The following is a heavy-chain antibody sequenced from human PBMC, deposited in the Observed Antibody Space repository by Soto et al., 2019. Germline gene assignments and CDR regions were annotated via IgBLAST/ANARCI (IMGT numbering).Heavy chain of an antibody. J-gene: IGHJ6*02. CDR3: ASPSYYDSSGYLGMDV. Sequence: QVQLVQSGAEVKKPGSSVKVSCKASGGTFSSYAISWVRQAPGQGLEWMGGIIPICGTSNYAQKFQGSVTITADKSTSTAHMVLSSLRAEDTAVYYCASPSYYDSSGYLGMDVGGQGATVTVSS. CDR2: IIPICGTS. CDR1: GGTFSSYA. V-gene: IGHV1-69*06. D-gene: IGHD3-22*01.